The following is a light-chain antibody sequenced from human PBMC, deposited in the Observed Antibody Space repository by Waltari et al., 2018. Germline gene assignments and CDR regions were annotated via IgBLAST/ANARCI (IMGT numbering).Light chain of an antibody. V-gene: IGKV1-27*01. CDR2: GAS. J-gene: IGKJ1*01. Sequence: DFQMTQSPSSLSASVGDRVTITCRASRDISNYLAWYQQKPGKVPKLLIYGASTLQSGVPSRFSGSGSGTDFTLPISGLQPEDVATFYCKKYSNAPTFGQGTKVEIK. CDR3: KKYSNAPT. CDR1: RDISNY.